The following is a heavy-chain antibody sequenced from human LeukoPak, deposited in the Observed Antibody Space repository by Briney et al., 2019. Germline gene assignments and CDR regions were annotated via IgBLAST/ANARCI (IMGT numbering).Heavy chain of an antibody. CDR3: TKAKYYHFDY. D-gene: IGHD3-16*01. Sequence: GGSLRLSCVASGFTFSSYGMSWARQAPGKGLEWVSAISGSDDSTYYADSVRGRFTISRDVSKNTLFLQMNSLRAEDTALYYCTKAKYYHFDYWGQGTLVTVSS. CDR1: GFTFSSYG. J-gene: IGHJ4*02. V-gene: IGHV3-23*01. CDR2: ISGSDDST.